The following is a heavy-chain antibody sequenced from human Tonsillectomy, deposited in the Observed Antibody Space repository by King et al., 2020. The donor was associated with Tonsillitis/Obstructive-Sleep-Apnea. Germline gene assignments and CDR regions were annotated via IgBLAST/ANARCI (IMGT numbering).Heavy chain of an antibody. J-gene: IGHJ4*02. CDR3: ARDRETKVTTADY. V-gene: IGHV1-18*01. CDR1: GYTFTSYG. Sequence: QLVQSGAEVKKSGASVKVSCKASGYTFTSYGISWVGKAPGKGIDGRGWGSTYNVNKNFSQRLQGRVTMTTETSTSPAYMELRSLRSDDTAVYYCARDRETKVTTADYWGQGTLVTVSS. CDR2: GSTYNVNK. D-gene: IGHD4-11*01.